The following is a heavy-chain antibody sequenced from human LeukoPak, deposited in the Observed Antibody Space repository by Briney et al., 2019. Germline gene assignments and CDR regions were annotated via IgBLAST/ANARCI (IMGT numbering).Heavy chain of an antibody. CDR1: GFTFSSYW. D-gene: IGHD1-26*01. Sequence: GGSLRLSCAASGFTFSSYWMSWVRQAPGKGLEWVANIKQDGSEKYYVDSVNGRFTISRDNAKNSLHLQMNSLRAEDTAVYYCAREQSEYSGSYQDYWGQGTLVTVSS. J-gene: IGHJ4*02. V-gene: IGHV3-7*01. CDR3: AREQSEYSGSYQDY. CDR2: IKQDGSEK.